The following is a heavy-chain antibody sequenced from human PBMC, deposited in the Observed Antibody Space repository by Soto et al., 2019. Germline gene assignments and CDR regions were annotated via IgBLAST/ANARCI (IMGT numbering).Heavy chain of an antibody. CDR3: TRGGSSGYYGGDYYSGMDV. D-gene: IGHD3-22*01. J-gene: IGHJ6*02. CDR1: GDSFSGYY. CDR2: INYSASS. V-gene: IGHV4-34*01. Sequence: SETLSLTCAVYGDSFSGYYWSWIRKPQGKGLEWSGEINYSASSNYNPSLKSRVAISVDTSKNQFTLQLSSATAADTAVYYCTRGGSSGYYGGDYYSGMDVWGQGTPVTVSS.